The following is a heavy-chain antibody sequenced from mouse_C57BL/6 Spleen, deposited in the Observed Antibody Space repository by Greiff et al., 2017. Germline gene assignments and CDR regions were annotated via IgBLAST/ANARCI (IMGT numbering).Heavy chain of an antibody. CDR2: ISDGGSYT. V-gene: IGHV5-4*01. CDR3: AREGDYYGSSPAWFAY. CDR1: GFTFSSYA. J-gene: IGHJ3*01. D-gene: IGHD1-1*01. Sequence: EVQVVESGGGLVKPGGSLKLSCAASGFTFSSYAMSWVRQTPEKRLEWVATISDGGSYTYYPDNVKGRFTISRDNAKNNLYLQMSHLKSEDTAMYYCAREGDYYGSSPAWFAYWGQGTLVTVSA.